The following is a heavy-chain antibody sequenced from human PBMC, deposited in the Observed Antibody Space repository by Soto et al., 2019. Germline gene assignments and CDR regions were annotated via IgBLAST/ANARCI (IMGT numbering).Heavy chain of an antibody. J-gene: IGHJ6*02. CDR1: GYTFTGYY. CDR3: ARAGLLRYFFWIPQTSTYCMDV. CDR2: INPNSSGT. D-gene: IGHD3-9*01. V-gene: IGHV1-2*04. Sequence: GASVKVSCKASGYTFTGYYMHWVRQAPGQGLEWMGWINPNSSGTNYAQKLQGWVTMTRDTSISTAYMELSRLRSDDTAVYYCARAGLLRYFFWIPQTSTYCMDVWGQGTTVTVSS.